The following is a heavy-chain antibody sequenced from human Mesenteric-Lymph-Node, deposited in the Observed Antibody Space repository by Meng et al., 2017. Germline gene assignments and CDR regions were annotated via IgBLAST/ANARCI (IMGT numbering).Heavy chain of an antibody. D-gene: IGHD2-15*01. Sequence: SETLSLTCTVSSFSLNTDYYWGWIRQPPEKGLEWIGNFHYSGSTNYNSSLQSRVTMSVDTSKNQFSLRLISVTAADTAVYYCARVASVWYYFDFWGQGMLVTVSS. V-gene: IGHV4-38-2*02. CDR1: SFSLNTDYY. CDR3: ARVASVWYYFDF. CDR2: FHYSGST. J-gene: IGHJ4*02.